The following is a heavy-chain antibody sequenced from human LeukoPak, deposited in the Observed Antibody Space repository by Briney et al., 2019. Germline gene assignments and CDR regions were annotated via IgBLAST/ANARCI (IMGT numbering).Heavy chain of an antibody. D-gene: IGHD6-13*01. CDR2: ISVNCGAM. J-gene: IGHJ2*01. CDR3: ARKSDRLGAVGRDRYFDL. CDR1: GCTFSGYE. Sequence: PGGALRLSCIASGCTFSGYEMTWVRQAPGKGREWMSHISVNCGAMHYVDSVRGRFTTSRDEAKNSLYLHMNSLRAEERPIHYCARKSDRLGAVGRDRYFDLWGRGTLITVSS. V-gene: IGHV3-48*03.